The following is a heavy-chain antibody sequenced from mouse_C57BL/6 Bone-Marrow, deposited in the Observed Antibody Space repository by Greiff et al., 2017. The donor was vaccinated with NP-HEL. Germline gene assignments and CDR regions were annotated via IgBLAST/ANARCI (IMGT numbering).Heavy chain of an antibody. CDR1: GFSLTSYG. V-gene: IGHV2-6*03. J-gene: IGHJ3*01. CDR3: ARQGYYGSSPWFAY. D-gene: IGHD1-1*01. Sequence: VKLVESGPGLVAPSQSLSITCTVSGFSLTSYGVHWVRQPPGKGLEWLVVIWSDGSTTYNSALNSRLSISKDNSKSQVFLKMNSLQTDDTAMYYCARQGYYGSSPWFAYWGQGTLVTVSA. CDR2: IWSDGST.